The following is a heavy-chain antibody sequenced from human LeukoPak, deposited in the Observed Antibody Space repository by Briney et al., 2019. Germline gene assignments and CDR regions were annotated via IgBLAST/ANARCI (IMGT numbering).Heavy chain of an antibody. Sequence: ASVKVSCKASGYTFTSYYMHWVRQAPGQGLEWMGIINPSGGSTSYAQKFQGRVTMTRDTSTSTVYMEPSSLRSDDTAVYYCARDHDGDYAPTRLDYYMDVWGKGTTVTISS. V-gene: IGHV1-46*01. CDR3: ARDHDGDYAPTRLDYYMDV. D-gene: IGHD4-17*01. CDR1: GYTFTSYY. J-gene: IGHJ6*03. CDR2: INPSGGST.